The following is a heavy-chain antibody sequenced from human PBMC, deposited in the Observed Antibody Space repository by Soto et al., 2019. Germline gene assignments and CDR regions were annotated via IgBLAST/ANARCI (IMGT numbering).Heavy chain of an antibody. CDR1: GGFISSSSYY. D-gene: IGHD3-10*01. V-gene: IGHV4-39*01. J-gene: IGHJ6*03. Sequence: QLQLQESGPGLVKPSETLSLTCTVSGGFISSSSYYWGWIRQPPGKGLEWIGSIYYSGSTYYNPSLKSRVTLSVDTSKNQFSLKLSSVTAADTAVYYCIRGRFGDHYYYYMDVWGKGTTVTVSS. CDR3: IRGRFGDHYYYYMDV. CDR2: IYYSGST.